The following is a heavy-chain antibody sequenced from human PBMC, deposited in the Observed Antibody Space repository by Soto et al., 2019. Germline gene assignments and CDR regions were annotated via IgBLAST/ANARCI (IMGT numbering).Heavy chain of an antibody. CDR3: ARDPVAYCGGDCYFS. J-gene: IGHJ5*01. D-gene: IGHD2-21*02. CDR1: CGSISGGGYY. Sequence: SETLSLTCTVSCGSISGGGYYWSWIRQHPGKGLEWIGYIYYSGSTYYNPSLKSRVTISAGTSKNQFALKLSSVTAAETAVYYCARDPVAYCGGDCYFSFGQGTLVTVSS. V-gene: IGHV4-31*03. CDR2: IYYSGST.